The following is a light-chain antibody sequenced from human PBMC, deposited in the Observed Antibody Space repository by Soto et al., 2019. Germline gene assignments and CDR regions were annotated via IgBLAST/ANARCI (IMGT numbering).Light chain of an antibody. V-gene: IGLV2-14*01. J-gene: IGLJ3*02. CDR3: SSYTSSSTLV. CDR2: EVS. Sequence: QSALTQPASVSGSPGQSITISCTGTSSDLGGYNYVSWYQQHPGKAPKLMIYEVSHRPSGVSNRFSASKSGNTASLTISGLQAEDEADYYCSSYTSSSTLVFGGGTKVTVL. CDR1: SSDLGGYNY.